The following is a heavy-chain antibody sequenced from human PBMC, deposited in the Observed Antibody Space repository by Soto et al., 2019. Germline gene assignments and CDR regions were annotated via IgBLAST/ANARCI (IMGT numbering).Heavy chain of an antibody. CDR3: ARTSVDTAMGNVYYYYGMDV. Sequence: GGSLRLSCVASGFTFSTSAMSWVRQAPGKALEWVAGISDNGGSTYHVDSVRGRFTISRDNSRNTLYLDMISLRAEDTAVYYCARTSVDTAMGNVYYYYGMDVWGQGTTVTVSS. CDR1: GFTFSTSA. CDR2: ISDNGGST. D-gene: IGHD5-18*01. J-gene: IGHJ6*02. V-gene: IGHV3-23*01.